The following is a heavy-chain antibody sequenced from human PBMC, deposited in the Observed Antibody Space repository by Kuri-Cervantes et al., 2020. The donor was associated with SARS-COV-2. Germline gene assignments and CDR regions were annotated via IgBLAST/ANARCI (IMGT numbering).Heavy chain of an antibody. Sequence: GSLRLSCTVSGGSISSYYWSWIRQPPGKGLEWIGYIYYSGSTNYNPSLKSRVTISVDKSKNQFSLKLSSVTAADTAVYYCARDGSLWGQGTTVTVSS. V-gene: IGHV4-59*12. D-gene: IGHD1-26*01. CDR3: ARDGSL. J-gene: IGHJ6*02. CDR2: IYYSGST. CDR1: GGSISSYY.